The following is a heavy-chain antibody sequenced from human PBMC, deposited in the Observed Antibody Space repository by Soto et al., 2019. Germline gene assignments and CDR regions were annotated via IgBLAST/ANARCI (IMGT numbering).Heavy chain of an antibody. CDR1: GFTFSSYS. Sequence: GGSLRLSCAASGFTFSSYSMNWVRQAPGKGRECVSYISSSSSTIYYADSVKGRFTISRDNAKNSLYLQMNSLRDEDAAVYYCARGRGSSSWPPLPIDSWGRETLVPVS. V-gene: IGHV3-48*02. CDR2: ISSSSSTI. D-gene: IGHD6-13*01. CDR3: ARGRGSSSWPPLPIDS. J-gene: IGHJ4*02.